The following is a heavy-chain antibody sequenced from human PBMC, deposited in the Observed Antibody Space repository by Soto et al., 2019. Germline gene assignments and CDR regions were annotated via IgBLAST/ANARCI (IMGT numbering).Heavy chain of an antibody. Sequence: GGSLRLSCAASGFTFSSYGMHWVRQAPGKGLEWVAVIWYDGSNKYYADSVKGRFTISRDNSKNTLYLQMNSLRAEDTAVYYCARGTVSYYYYYYMDVWGKGTTVTVSS. CDR3: ARGTVSYYYYYYMDV. CDR2: IWYDGSNK. D-gene: IGHD4-17*01. V-gene: IGHV3-33*01. J-gene: IGHJ6*03. CDR1: GFTFSSYG.